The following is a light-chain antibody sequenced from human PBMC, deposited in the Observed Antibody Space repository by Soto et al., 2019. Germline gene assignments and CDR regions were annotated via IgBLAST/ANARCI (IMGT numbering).Light chain of an antibody. J-gene: IGLJ1*01. V-gene: IGLV2-23*02. Sequence: QSALTQPASLSGSPGQSITISCTGTSSDVGSYNLVSWYQQHPGKAPKLMIYEVSKRPSGVSNRFSGSKSGNTASLTISGLQAEDEADYYCCSYAGSTAWVFGTGTKVTVL. CDR3: CSYAGSTAWV. CDR1: SSDVGSYNL. CDR2: EVS.